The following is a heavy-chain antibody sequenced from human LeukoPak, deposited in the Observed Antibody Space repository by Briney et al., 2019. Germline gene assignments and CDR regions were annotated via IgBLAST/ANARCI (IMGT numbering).Heavy chain of an antibody. CDR3: ARDPPLGSCSTISCPHLDY. Sequence: GGSLRLSCAASGFTFNSYWMNWVRQAPGKGLEWVATIKQDGSEKYYVDSVKGRFTISRDSAKNSLYLQMNSLRAEDTAVYYCARDPPLGSCSTISCPHLDYWGQGTLVTVSS. CDR1: GFTFNSYW. CDR2: IKQDGSEK. J-gene: IGHJ4*02. V-gene: IGHV3-7*01. D-gene: IGHD2-2*01.